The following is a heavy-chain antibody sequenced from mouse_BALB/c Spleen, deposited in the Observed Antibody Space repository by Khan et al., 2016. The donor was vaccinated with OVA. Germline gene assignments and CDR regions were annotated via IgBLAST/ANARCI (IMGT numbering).Heavy chain of an antibody. CDR2: IYPGVYYT. J-gene: IGHJ1*01. V-gene: IGHV1-63*02. CDR3: ASYPSWYFDV. Sequence: QMQLEESGAELLRPGTSVKMSCKAGGYTFTNYLIGWVKQRPGHGPEWIGDIYPGVYYTNYNKKFTGKATLTADTSSSTVFMQLSSLTFEDSAMYYCASYPSWYFDVWGAGTTVTVSS. CDR1: GYTFTNYL.